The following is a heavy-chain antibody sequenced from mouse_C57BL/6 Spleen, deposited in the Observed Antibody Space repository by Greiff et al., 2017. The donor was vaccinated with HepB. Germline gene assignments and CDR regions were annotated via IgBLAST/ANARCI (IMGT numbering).Heavy chain of an antibody. CDR1: GYAFSSYW. J-gene: IGHJ2*01. CDR2: IYPGDGDT. V-gene: IGHV1-80*01. Sequence: QVQLQQSGAELVKPGASVKISCKASGYAFSSYWMNWVKQRPGKGLEWIGQIYPGDGDTNYNGKFKGKATLTADKSSSTAYMQLSSLPSEDSAVYFCARASGSSRHFDYWGQGTTLTVSS. D-gene: IGHD1-1*01. CDR3: ARASGSSRHFDY.